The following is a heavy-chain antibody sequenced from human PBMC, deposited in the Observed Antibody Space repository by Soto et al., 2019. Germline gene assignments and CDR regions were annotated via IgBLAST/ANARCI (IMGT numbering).Heavy chain of an antibody. CDR2: ISYDGSNK. CDR3: ARDRGPTGIAFDI. V-gene: IGHV3-30-3*01. J-gene: IGHJ3*02. D-gene: IGHD6-25*01. CDR1: GFTFSSYA. Sequence: GGSLRLSCAASGFTFSSYAMHWVRQAPGKGLEWVAVISYDGSNKYYADSVKGRFTISRDNSKNTLYLQMNSLRAEDTAVYYCARDRGPTGIAFDIWGQGKMVTVS.